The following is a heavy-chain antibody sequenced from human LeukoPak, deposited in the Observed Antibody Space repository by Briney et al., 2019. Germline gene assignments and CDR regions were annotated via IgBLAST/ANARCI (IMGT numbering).Heavy chain of an antibody. CDR1: GFTFSSYA. Sequence: GSLRLSCAASGFTFSSYAMSWVRQAPGKGLEWVSAISGSGGSTYYADSVKGRFTISRDNSKNTLYLQMNSLRAEDTAVYYCANHGYGYSYGMDVWGQGTTVTVSS. V-gene: IGHV3-23*01. CDR3: ANHGYGYSYGMDV. CDR2: ISGSGGST. D-gene: IGHD5-18*01. J-gene: IGHJ6*02.